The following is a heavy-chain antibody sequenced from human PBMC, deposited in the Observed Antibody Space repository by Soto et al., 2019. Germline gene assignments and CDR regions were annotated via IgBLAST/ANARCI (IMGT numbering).Heavy chain of an antibody. D-gene: IGHD5-12*01. V-gene: IGHV3-30*03. J-gene: IGHJ4*02. CDR2: ISYNGIDK. CDR3: ASGEGQNGHDTRFDH. CDR1: GVTFTNHG. Sequence: QMHLVESGGGLVQPAMSLRLSCAVSGVTFTNHGIHWVRQAPGKGLEWVADISYNGIDKWYVDSVKGRFTISRDNFGDKPYLQMNGLRPEDTAVYYCASGEGQNGHDTRFDHWGQGTLVTVSS.